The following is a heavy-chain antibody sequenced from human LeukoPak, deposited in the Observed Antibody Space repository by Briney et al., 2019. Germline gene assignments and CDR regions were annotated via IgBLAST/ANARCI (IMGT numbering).Heavy chain of an antibody. Sequence: GGSLRLSCVASGFTFGNYWMSRVRQASGKGLEWVANIKQDGSEKNYVDSVRGRFTISRDNAKNSLYLQMNSLKTEDTAVYYCASPGYRSRGDDYWGQGTLVTVSS. D-gene: IGHD5-18*01. J-gene: IGHJ4*02. V-gene: IGHV3-7*01. CDR3: ASPGYRSRGDDY. CDR1: GFTFGNYW. CDR2: IKQDGSEK.